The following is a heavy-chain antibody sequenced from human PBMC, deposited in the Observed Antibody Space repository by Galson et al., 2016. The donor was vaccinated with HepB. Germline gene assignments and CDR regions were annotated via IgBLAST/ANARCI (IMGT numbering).Heavy chain of an antibody. CDR3: AKERVQYQLPFFFDS. CDR2: ISFDGSKK. J-gene: IGHJ4*02. Sequence: SLRLSCAVSGFSFYTYGMHWVRQAPGKGLEWVAAISFDGSKKYYADSVKGRFTFTRDNSRNTLFLQMNSRRAGDTAVYFCAKERVQYQLPFFFDSWGQGALVTVSS. D-gene: IGHD2-2*01. CDR1: GFSFYTYG. V-gene: IGHV3-30*18.